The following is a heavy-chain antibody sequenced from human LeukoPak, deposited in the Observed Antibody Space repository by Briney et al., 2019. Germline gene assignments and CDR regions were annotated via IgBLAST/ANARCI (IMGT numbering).Heavy chain of an antibody. V-gene: IGHV3-11*05. CDR2: VSSSSSYT. CDR3: TRDRPIDV. J-gene: IGHJ6*01. Sequence: GGSLRPSCAASGFTFRQYHMRWIRQARGKGLEWVSYVSSSSSYTNYADSVEGRLNLYRHNAKNSLYLQMNRQRAEDTAVYYCTRDRPIDVWGQGTTVSVSS. CDR1: GFTFRQYH.